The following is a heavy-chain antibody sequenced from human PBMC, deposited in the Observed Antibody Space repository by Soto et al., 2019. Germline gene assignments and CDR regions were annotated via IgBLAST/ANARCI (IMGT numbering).Heavy chain of an antibody. Sequence: QVQLVQSGAEVKKPGASVNVSCKASGYSFTNYYMHWVRQAPGQGLEWMGTINPSGGSTSYAQKFQGRVTMTRDTSTITVYMEVNSLSSEDTAVYYCVRVGSGSFYSWFDPWGQGTVVTVSS. CDR2: INPSGGST. CDR1: GYSFTNYY. D-gene: IGHD1-26*01. V-gene: IGHV1-46*01. J-gene: IGHJ5*02. CDR3: VRVGSGSFYSWFDP.